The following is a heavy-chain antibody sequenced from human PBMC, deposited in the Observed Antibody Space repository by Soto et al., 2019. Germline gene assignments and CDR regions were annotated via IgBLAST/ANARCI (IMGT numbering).Heavy chain of an antibody. Sequence: PGESLKISCKGSVYSFTSYWISWVRQMPGKGLEWMGRIDPSDSYTNYSPSFQGHVTISADKSISTAYLQWSSLKASDTAMYYCGTTPQSSERPDYCYGMDVWGQGIMVTV. CDR3: GTTPQSSERPDYCYGMDV. D-gene: IGHD6-25*01. V-gene: IGHV5-10-1*01. J-gene: IGHJ6*02. CDR2: IDPSDSYT. CDR1: VYSFTSYW.